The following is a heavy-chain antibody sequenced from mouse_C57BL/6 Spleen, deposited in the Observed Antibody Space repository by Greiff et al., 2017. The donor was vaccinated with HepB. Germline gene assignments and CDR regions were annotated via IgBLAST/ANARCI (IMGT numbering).Heavy chain of an antibody. CDR3: ARGYHSSAFAY. Sequence: EVQRVESGPGMVKPSQSLSLTCTVTGYSITSGYDWHWIRHFPGNKLEWMGYISYSGSTNYNPSLKSRISITHDTSKNHFFLKLNSVTTEDTATYYCARGYHSSAFAYWGQGTLVTVSA. CDR2: ISYSGST. J-gene: IGHJ3*01. D-gene: IGHD1-1*01. V-gene: IGHV3-1*01. CDR1: GYSITSGYD.